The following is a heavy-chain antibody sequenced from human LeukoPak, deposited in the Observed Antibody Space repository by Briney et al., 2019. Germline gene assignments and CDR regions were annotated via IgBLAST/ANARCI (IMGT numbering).Heavy chain of an antibody. CDR3: ARETDYGSGHFDY. CDR1: GFTFSSYS. CDR2: ISSSSSYI. D-gene: IGHD3-10*01. V-gene: IGHV3-21*01. Sequence: PGGSLRLSCAASGFTFSSYSMNWVRQAPGKGLEWVSSISSSSSYIYYADSVKGRFTISRDNAKNSLYLQMNSLRAEDTAVYYCARETDYGSGHFDYWGQGTLVTVSS. J-gene: IGHJ4*02.